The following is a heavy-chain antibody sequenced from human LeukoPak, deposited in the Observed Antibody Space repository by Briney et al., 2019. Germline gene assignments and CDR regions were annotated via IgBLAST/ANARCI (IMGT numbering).Heavy chain of an antibody. Sequence: SVKVSCRASGGTFSSYATSWVRQAPGQGLEWMGRIIPIFGTANYAQKFQGRVTITTDESTSTAYMELSSLRSEDTAGYYCARDYGGNSGPSHAFDIWGQGTMVTVSS. CDR2: IIPIFGTA. CDR3: ARDYGGNSGPSHAFDI. D-gene: IGHD4-23*01. J-gene: IGHJ3*02. V-gene: IGHV1-69*05. CDR1: GGTFSSYA.